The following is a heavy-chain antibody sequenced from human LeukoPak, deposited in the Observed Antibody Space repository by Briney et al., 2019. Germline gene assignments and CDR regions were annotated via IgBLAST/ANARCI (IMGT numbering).Heavy chain of an antibody. CDR3: TRLSSAATGTLDY. CDR2: IGSKASGYAA. Sequence: PGGSLRLSCAASGFTFSSYAMHWVRQASGRGLEWVGRIGSKASGYAAAYAASVEGRFTISRDDSKNTAYLQMNSLKTEDTAVYYCTRLSSAATGTLDYWGQGTLVTVSS. CDR1: GFTFSSYA. V-gene: IGHV3-73*01. D-gene: IGHD6-13*01. J-gene: IGHJ4*02.